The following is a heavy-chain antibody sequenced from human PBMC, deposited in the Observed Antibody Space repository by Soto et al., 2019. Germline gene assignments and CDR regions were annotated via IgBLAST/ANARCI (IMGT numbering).Heavy chain of an antibody. V-gene: IGHV3-9*01. CDR2: ITWNSVST. J-gene: IGHJ5*02. CDR3: AKERVRFLDA. CDR1: GFSFDDFA. Sequence: QLVESGGGLVQPGGSLRLSCVASGFSFDDFAMHWVRLAPGKGLEWISGITWNSVSTDYANSVKGRFTVSRDNAKNSLYLQMSSLTTEDTALYFCAKERVRFLDAWGQGTLVTVSS. D-gene: IGHD3-3*01.